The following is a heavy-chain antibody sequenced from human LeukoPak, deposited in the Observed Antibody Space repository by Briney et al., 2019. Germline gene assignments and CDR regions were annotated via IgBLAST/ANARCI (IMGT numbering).Heavy chain of an antibody. D-gene: IGHD1-26*01. J-gene: IGHJ4*02. V-gene: IGHV3-7*01. CDR1: GFRFGDYW. CDR3: ARVGAWDLQRVFEY. CDR2: KKQEGAEK. Sequence: SGGSLRLSYAASGFRFGDYWMTWARHITGKGLEWVANKKQEGAEKHYAESVEGRFIIPRDNAKNSLYLEMDSLKVEDTAVYYCARVGAWDLQRVFEYWGQGTLVTVSS.